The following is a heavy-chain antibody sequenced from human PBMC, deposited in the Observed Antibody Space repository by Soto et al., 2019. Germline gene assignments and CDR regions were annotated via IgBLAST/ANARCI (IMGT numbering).Heavy chain of an antibody. Sequence: ASVKVSCKASGYTFTSYAMHWVRQAPGQRLEWMGWINAGNGNTKYSQKFQGRVTISRDTSASTAYMELSSLRSEDTAVYYCARDLGYCSSTSCHVGDNWIDPWGQGTLVTGFS. J-gene: IGHJ5*02. V-gene: IGHV1-3*01. CDR1: GYTFTSYA. CDR3: ARDLGYCSSTSCHVGDNWIDP. CDR2: INAGNGNT. D-gene: IGHD2-2*01.